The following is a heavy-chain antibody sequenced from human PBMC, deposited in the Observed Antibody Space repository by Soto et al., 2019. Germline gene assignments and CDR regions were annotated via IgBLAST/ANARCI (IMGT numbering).Heavy chain of an antibody. V-gene: IGHV1-69*01. CDR2: FIPVYRTL. J-gene: IGHJ4*02. CDR3: ATGVIWIGYFTVDS. Sequence: QVQLVQSGAEVKKPGSSIKVSCKASGGSFGNSAINWVRQTPGQGLEWLGGFIPVYRTLNYAQKFQGRVTITADESTGTAYMTLSSLASDGTAVYYCATGVIWIGYFTVDSWGQGTRVTVSS. D-gene: IGHD3-3*01. CDR1: GGSFGNSA.